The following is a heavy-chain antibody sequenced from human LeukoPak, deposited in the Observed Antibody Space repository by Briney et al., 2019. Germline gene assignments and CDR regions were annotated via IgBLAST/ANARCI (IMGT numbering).Heavy chain of an antibody. V-gene: IGHV5-51*01. J-gene: IGHJ5*02. Sequence: GESLKISCKGSGSSFTSYWIGWVRQMPGKGLEWMGIIYPGDSDTRYSPSFQGQVTISADKSISTAYLQWSSLKAADTAVYYCARHGLREGYFASGRRAGWFDRWGQGTLVTVSS. CDR3: ARHGLREGYFASGRRAGWFDR. CDR1: GSSFTSYW. CDR2: IYPGDSDT. D-gene: IGHD3-10*01.